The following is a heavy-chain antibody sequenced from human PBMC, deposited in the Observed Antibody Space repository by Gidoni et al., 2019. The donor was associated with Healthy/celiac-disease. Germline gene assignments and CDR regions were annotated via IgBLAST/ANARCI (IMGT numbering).Heavy chain of an antibody. Sequence: EVQLVVSGGGLVQPGGSLRLSCAASGFTFSSYWMHWVRQAPGKGLVWVSRIKRDGSSTSYADSVKGRFTISRDNAKNTLYLQMNSLRAEDTAVYYCARGGLTTGGWFDPWGQGTLVTVSS. J-gene: IGHJ5*02. CDR1: GFTFSSYW. CDR3: ARGGLTTGGWFDP. D-gene: IGHD3-16*01. V-gene: IGHV3-74*01. CDR2: IKRDGSST.